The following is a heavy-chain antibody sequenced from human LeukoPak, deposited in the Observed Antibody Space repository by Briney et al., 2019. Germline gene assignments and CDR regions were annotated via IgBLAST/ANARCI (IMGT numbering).Heavy chain of an antibody. CDR2: ISSSSSYI. CDR3: ARDRAVVPAAMGY. Sequence: GGSLRLSCAASGFTFSSYSMNWVRQAPGKGLEWVSSISSSSSYIYYADSVKGRFTISRDNAKNSLYLQMNSLRAEDTAVYYCARDRAVVPAAMGYWGQGTLVTVSS. V-gene: IGHV3-21*01. CDR1: GFTFSSYS. D-gene: IGHD2-2*01. J-gene: IGHJ4*02.